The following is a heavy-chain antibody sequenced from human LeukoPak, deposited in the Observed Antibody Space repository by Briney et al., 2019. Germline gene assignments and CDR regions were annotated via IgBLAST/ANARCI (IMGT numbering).Heavy chain of an antibody. CDR2: ISNNGGRT. CDR1: AFSFGSNT. CDR3: ARDEDTSALSEY. Sequence: GGSLRLSCPRSAFSFGSNTMSWVRQPPGSGLGWVSAISNNGGRTDYADSVKGRFTISRDNSKSTLYLHMDSLRADDTAVYYCARDEDTSALSEYWGQGTLVTVSS. D-gene: IGHD2/OR15-2a*01. V-gene: IGHV3-23*01. J-gene: IGHJ4*02.